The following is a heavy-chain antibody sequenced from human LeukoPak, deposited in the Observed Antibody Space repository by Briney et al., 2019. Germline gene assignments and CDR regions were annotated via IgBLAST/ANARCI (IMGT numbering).Heavy chain of an antibody. CDR2: ISWNSGSI. D-gene: IGHD4-17*01. Sequence: GRSLRLSCAASGFTFDDYAMHWVRQAPGKGLEWVSGISWNSGSIGYADSVKGRFTISRDNAKNSLCLQMNSLRAEDTALYYCAKSTGGYGDLYYFDYWGQGTLVTVSS. V-gene: IGHV3-9*01. CDR3: AKSTGGYGDLYYFDY. J-gene: IGHJ4*02. CDR1: GFTFDDYA.